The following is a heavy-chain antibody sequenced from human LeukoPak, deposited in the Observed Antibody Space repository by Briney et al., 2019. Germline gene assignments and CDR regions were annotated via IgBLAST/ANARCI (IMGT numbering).Heavy chain of an antibody. CDR3: AKGKVNHDGAFDL. CDR1: GFSFRSYT. V-gene: IGHV3-23*01. J-gene: IGHJ3*01. Sequence: PAGGSLRLSCEGSGFSFRSYTMTWVRQVPGKGLEWVSTISASGVSAHYAVSVKGRFTISRDNSKNTFYMQMNGLRAEDTAVYYCAKGKVNHDGAFDLWGQGAMVAVSS. CDR2: ISASGVSA. D-gene: IGHD1-14*01.